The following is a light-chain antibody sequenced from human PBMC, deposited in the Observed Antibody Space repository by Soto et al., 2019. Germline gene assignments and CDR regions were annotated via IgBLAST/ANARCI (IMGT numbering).Light chain of an antibody. CDR2: EVS. CDR1: SSDVGGYNY. J-gene: IGLJ2*01. V-gene: IGLV2-8*01. Sequence: QSALTQPPSASGSPGPSVTISCTGASSDVGGYNYVSRYQQHPGKAPKLMIYEVSKRPSGVPDRFSGSKSGNTASLTVSGLQAEDEADYYCSSFAGSNHVVFGGGTKLTVL. CDR3: SSFAGSNHVV.